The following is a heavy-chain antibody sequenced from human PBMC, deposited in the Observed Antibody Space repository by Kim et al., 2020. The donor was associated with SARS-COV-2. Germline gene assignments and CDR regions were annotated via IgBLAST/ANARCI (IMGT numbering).Heavy chain of an antibody. D-gene: IGHD2-15*01. Sequence: SETLSLTCTVSGGSISSSSYYWGWVRQPPGKGLEWIGNIYYSGSTNYNSSLKSRVTISVDTSKSQFSLRLSSVTAPDTAVYYCARQVRGPQYNWFDPWGQGTLVTVSS. CDR1: GGSISSSSYY. CDR3: ARQVRGPQYNWFDP. V-gene: IGHV4-39*01. J-gene: IGHJ5*02. CDR2: IYYSGST.